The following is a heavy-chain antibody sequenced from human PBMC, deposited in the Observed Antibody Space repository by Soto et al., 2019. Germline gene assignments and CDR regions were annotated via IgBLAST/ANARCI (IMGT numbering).Heavy chain of an antibody. CDR1: GFTFSSYA. CDR3: AKEDRGWLRFGRRYGPDYFDY. V-gene: IGHV3-23*01. J-gene: IGHJ4*02. D-gene: IGHD5-12*01. CDR2: ISGSGGST. Sequence: GGSLRLSCAASGFTFSSYAMSWVRQAPGKGLEWVSAISGSGGSTYYADSVKGRFTISRDNSKNTLYLQMNSLRAEDTAVYYCAKEDRGWLRFGRRYGPDYFDYWGQGTLVTVSS.